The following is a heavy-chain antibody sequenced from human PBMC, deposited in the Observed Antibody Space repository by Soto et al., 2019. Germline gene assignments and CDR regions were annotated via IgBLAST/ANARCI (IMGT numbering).Heavy chain of an antibody. D-gene: IGHD5-12*01. CDR2: LSRDGGST. J-gene: IGHJ3*02. CDR3: ARDGQYRTDGFDI. V-gene: IGHV3-23*01. Sequence: EAQLLESGGELIQPGGSLRLSCAASGFTYSSHGMSWVRQAPGKGLEWIAGLSRDGGSTYYADSVKGRFTISRDNSKNTLDLIMNSLRVEDTALYYCARDGQYRTDGFDIWGQGTMVTVSS. CDR1: GFTYSSHG.